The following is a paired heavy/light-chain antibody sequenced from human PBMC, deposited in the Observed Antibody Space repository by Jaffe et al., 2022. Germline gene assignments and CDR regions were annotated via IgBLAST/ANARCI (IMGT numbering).Heavy chain of an antibody. CDR1: GFAFSGSA. J-gene: IGHJ4*02. Sequence: EVQLVESGGGLVQPGGSLILSCAASGFAFSGSAIHWVRQASGKGLEWIGRFRSNTKSDATTYAASVKGRFTISRDDSKNTAYLQMNSLKTEDTAVYYCIRLEPKDRPYWGQGTLVTVSS. CDR2: FRSNTKSDAT. V-gene: IGHV3-73*02. CDR3: IRLEPKDRPY.
Light chain of an antibody. V-gene: IGKV4-1*01. CDR1: QSVLYSSNNINY. CDR2: WAS. CDR3: QQYYSTPWT. Sequence: DIVMTQSPDSLAVSLGERATINCKSSQSVLYSSNNINYLAWYQQKPGQPPKVLIYWASTRESGVPDRFSGSGSGTDFTLTISSLQAEDVAVYYCQQYYSTPWTFGQGTKVEIK. J-gene: IGKJ1*01.